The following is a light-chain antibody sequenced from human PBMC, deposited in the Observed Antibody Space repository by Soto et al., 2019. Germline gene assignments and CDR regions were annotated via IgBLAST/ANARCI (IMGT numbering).Light chain of an antibody. Sequence: QSVLTQPPSASGPPGQRVTISCSGSSSNIGSKTVNWYQQLPGTAPKLLISTNNQRPSGVPDRFSGSKSGTSASLAISGLQSEDEADYYCATWDDSLNGPVFGGGTKLTVL. CDR3: ATWDDSLNGPV. J-gene: IGLJ2*01. CDR2: TNN. CDR1: SSNIGSKT. V-gene: IGLV1-44*01.